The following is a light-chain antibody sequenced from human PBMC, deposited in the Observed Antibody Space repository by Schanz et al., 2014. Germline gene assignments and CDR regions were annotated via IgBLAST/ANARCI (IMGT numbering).Light chain of an antibody. V-gene: IGLV1-44*01. CDR3: SSYAGSKHFEV. Sequence: QSVLTQPPSASGTPGQRVTISCSGSSSNIGTNTVIWYQQLPGTAPKLLIHSTNQRPSGVPDRFSGSKSGTSASLAISGLRSEDEADYYCSSYAGSKHFEVFGTGTKLTVL. CDR2: STN. CDR1: SSNIGTNT. J-gene: IGLJ1*01.